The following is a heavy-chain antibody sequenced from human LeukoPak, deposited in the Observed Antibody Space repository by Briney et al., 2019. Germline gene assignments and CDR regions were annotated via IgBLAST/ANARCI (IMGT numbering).Heavy chain of an antibody. CDR1: GGTFSSYA. Sequence: SVKVSCKASGGTFSSYAISWVRQAPGQGLEWMGGIIPIFGTANYAQKFQGRVTITADESTSTAYMELSSLRSEDTAVYYCARLVVGAGVNYFDYWGRGTLVTVSS. CDR3: ARLVVGAGVNYFDY. J-gene: IGHJ4*02. V-gene: IGHV1-69*13. CDR2: IIPIFGTA. D-gene: IGHD1-26*01.